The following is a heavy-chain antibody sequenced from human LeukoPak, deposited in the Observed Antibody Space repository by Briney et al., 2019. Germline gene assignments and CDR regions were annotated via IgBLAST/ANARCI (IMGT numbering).Heavy chain of an antibody. CDR3: ARSGDRALKGNWFDP. V-gene: IGHV4-39*01. CDR1: GGSISSSSYY. D-gene: IGHD3-10*01. J-gene: IGHJ5*02. Sequence: PSETLSLTCTVSGGSISSSSYYWGWIRQPPGKGLEWIGSIYYSGSTYYNPSLKSRVTISVDTPKNQFSLKLSSVTAADTAVYYCARSGDRALKGNWFDPWGQGTLVTVSS. CDR2: IYYSGST.